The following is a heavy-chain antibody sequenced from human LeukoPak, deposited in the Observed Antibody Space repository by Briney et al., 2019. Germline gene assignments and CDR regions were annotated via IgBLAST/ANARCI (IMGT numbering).Heavy chain of an antibody. D-gene: IGHD6-6*01. CDR2: IFYNGSP. J-gene: IGHJ4*02. CDR3: ASVSSIAARPDYFDY. V-gene: IGHV4-39*07. CDR1: GGSIISSAYY. Sequence: SETLSLTCTVSGGSIISSAYYWGWIRQPPGKGLEWIATIFYNGSPYYNPSLKSRVTISVDTSKNQFSLKLSSVTAADTAVYYCASVSSIAARPDYFDYWGQGTLVTVSS.